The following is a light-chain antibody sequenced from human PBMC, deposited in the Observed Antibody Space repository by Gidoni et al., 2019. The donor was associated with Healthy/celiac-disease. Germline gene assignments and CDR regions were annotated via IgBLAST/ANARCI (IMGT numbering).Light chain of an antibody. CDR1: QSVSSY. Sequence: VLSQSPATLSLSPGERATLACRASQSVSSYLAWYQQKPGQAPRLLIYDASNRATGIPARFRGSGSGTDFTLTISSLEPEDFAVYYCQQSSNWPRTFGQGTKVEIK. CDR2: DAS. J-gene: IGKJ2*01. V-gene: IGKV3-11*01. CDR3: QQSSNWPRT.